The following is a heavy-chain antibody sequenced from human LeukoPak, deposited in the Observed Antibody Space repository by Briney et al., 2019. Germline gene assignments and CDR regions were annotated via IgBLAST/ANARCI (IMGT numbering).Heavy chain of an antibody. Sequence: PSETLSLTCTVSGGSISSSSYYWGWIRQPPGKGLEWIGSIYYSGSTYYNPSLKSRVTISVDTSKNQFSLKLSSVTAADTAVYYCAREAWIQLWLLSSRLYNWFDPWGQGTLVTVSS. CDR2: IYYSGST. J-gene: IGHJ5*02. CDR3: AREAWIQLWLLSSRLYNWFDP. CDR1: GGSISSSSYY. V-gene: IGHV4-39*07. D-gene: IGHD5-18*01.